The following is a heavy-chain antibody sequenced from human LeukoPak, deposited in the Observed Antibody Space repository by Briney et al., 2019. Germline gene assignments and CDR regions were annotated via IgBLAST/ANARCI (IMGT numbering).Heavy chain of an antibody. CDR3: TRGGKDGYNYLGH. CDR2: IYHSGST. V-gene: IGHV4-30-2*06. CDR1: GGSLSSGGSY. J-gene: IGHJ4*02. D-gene: IGHD5-24*01. Sequence: PSETLSLTCTVSGGSLSSGGSYWGWIRQSPEKGLEWIGYIYHSGSTFYSPSLESRVTISVDRSKNHFSLNLTSVTAADTAVYFCTRGGKDGYNYLGHWGQGTLVTVSS.